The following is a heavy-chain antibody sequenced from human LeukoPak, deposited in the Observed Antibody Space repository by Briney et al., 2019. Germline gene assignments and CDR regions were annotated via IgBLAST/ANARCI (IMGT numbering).Heavy chain of an antibody. Sequence: GGSLRLSCAASGFTFSTYAMTWVRQAPGRGLEWVSTIPDRGGGTYYADSVKGRFTISRDNSRNTLYLQMNSLRAEDTAVYYCVKARGIQLWLPGDYWGQGTLVTVSS. CDR1: GFTFSTYA. D-gene: IGHD5-18*01. CDR3: VKARGIQLWLPGDY. J-gene: IGHJ4*02. CDR2: IPDRGGGT. V-gene: IGHV3-23*01.